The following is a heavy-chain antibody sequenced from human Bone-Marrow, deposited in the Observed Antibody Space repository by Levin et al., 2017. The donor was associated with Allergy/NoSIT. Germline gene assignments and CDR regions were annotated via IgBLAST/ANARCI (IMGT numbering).Heavy chain of an antibody. Sequence: GESLKISCAASGFTFSSYAMHWVRQAPGKGLEWVAVISYDGSNKYYADSVKGRFTISRDNSKNTLYLQMNSLRAEDTAVYYCARDHPAVVPAAIRRGGSGMDVWGQGTTVTVSS. D-gene: IGHD2-2*02. CDR1: GFTFSSYA. J-gene: IGHJ6*02. V-gene: IGHV3-30*04. CDR2: ISYDGSNK. CDR3: ARDHPAVVPAAIRRGGSGMDV.